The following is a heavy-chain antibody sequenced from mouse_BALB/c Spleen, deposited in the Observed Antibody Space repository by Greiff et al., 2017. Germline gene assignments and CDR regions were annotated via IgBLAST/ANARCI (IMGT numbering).Heavy chain of an antibody. V-gene: IGHV2-6-7*01. Sequence: VKLVESGPGLVAPSQSLSITCTASGFSLTGYGVNWVRQPPGKGLEWLGMIWGDGSTDYNSALKSRLSISKDNSKSQVFLKMNSLQTDDTARYYCAREAYYGSSYYWYFDVWGAGTTVTVSS. CDR2: IWGDGST. D-gene: IGHD1-1*01. CDR1: GFSLTGYG. CDR3: AREAYYGSSYYWYFDV. J-gene: IGHJ1*01.